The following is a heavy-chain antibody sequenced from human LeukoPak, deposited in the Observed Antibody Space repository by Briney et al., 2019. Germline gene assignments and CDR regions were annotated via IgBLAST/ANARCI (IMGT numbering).Heavy chain of an antibody. CDR1: GFTFSSYA. CDR2: ISGSGGST. D-gene: IGHD6-13*01. J-gene: IGHJ4*02. Sequence: GGSLRLSCAASGFTFSSYAMSWVRQAPGKGLEGVSAISGSGGSTYYADSVKGRFTISRDNSKNTLYLQMNSLRAEDTAVYYCASALTYCIAAACFDYWGQGTLVTVSS. CDR3: ASALTYCIAAACFDY. V-gene: IGHV3-23*01.